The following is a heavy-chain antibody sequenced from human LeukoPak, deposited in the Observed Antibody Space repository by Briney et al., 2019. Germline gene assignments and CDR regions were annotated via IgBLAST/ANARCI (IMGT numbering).Heavy chain of an antibody. J-gene: IGHJ5*02. V-gene: IGHV1-24*01. D-gene: IGHD3-22*01. Sequence: ASLKVSCKVSGYTLSELSMHWVRQAPGKGLEWMGGFDREDDETIYAQKFQGRVTMTEDTSIDTAYMELSSLRSEDTAVYYCATPGAGDYYDNSGPVAWGQGTLVTVSS. CDR2: FDREDDET. CDR3: ATPGAGDYYDNSGPVA. CDR1: GYTLSELS.